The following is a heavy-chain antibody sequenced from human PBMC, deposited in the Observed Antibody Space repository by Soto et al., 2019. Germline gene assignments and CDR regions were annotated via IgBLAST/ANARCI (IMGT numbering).Heavy chain of an antibody. CDR1: GFSLSTSGVG. CDR3: AHRAATTDSYYFEY. Sequence: QITLKESGPTLVRPSQTLTLTCTFSGFSLSTSGVGVGWIRQPPGKALEWLALIYWDDDKRYRPSLKSRLTSTKDTSKNQVVLTLTNVDPVDTATYYCAHRAATTDSYYFEYWGQGTLITVSS. D-gene: IGHD1-1*01. CDR2: IYWDDDK. J-gene: IGHJ4*02. V-gene: IGHV2-5*02.